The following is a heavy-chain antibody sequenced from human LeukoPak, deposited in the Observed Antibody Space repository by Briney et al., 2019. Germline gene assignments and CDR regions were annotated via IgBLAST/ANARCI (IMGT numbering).Heavy chain of an antibody. CDR2: IYHSGST. D-gene: IGHD5-12*01. J-gene: IGHJ5*02. Sequence: SETLSLTCAVSGGSISSSNWWSWVRQPPGKGLEWIGEIYHSGSTNYNPSFKSRVTISVDKSKNQFSLKLSSVTAADTAVYYCARDGGYDNWFDPWGQGTLVTVSS. CDR1: GGSISSSNW. CDR3: ARDGGYDNWFDP. V-gene: IGHV4-4*02.